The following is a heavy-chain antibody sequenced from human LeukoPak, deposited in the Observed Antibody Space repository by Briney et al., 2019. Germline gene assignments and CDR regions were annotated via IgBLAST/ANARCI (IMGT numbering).Heavy chain of an antibody. CDR1: GYSFTSYW. D-gene: IGHD3-22*01. J-gene: IGHJ3*02. CDR3: ARAYYYDSSGPDAFDI. V-gene: IGHV5-51*01. Sequence: GESLKISRKGSGYSFTSYWIGWVPQMPGKGLEWMGIIYPGDSDTRYSPSFQGQVTISADKSISTAYLQWSSLKASDTAMYYCARAYYYDSSGPDAFDIWGQGTMVTVSS. CDR2: IYPGDSDT.